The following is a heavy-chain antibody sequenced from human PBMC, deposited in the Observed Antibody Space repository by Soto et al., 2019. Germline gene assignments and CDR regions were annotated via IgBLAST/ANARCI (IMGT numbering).Heavy chain of an antibody. CDR1: GFTFSSYA. Sequence: PGGSLTLSCAASGFTFSSYAMHWVRQAPGKGLEWVAVISYDGSNKYYADSVKGRFTISRDNSKNTLYQQMTSLRAEDTAVYYCANMDSSRQQSPLDYHFDYWGQGTLVTVSS. D-gene: IGHD3-16*01. CDR3: ANMDSSRQQSPLDYHFDY. CDR2: ISYDGSNK. V-gene: IGHV3-30-3*01. J-gene: IGHJ4*02.